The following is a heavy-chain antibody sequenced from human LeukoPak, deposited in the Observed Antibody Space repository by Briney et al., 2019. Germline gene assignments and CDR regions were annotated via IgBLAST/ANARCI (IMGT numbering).Heavy chain of an antibody. CDR3: ARGWDYYDSSGYIR. CDR2: INPNSGDT. J-gene: IGHJ4*02. CDR1: GYTFTGYY. D-gene: IGHD3-22*01. V-gene: IGHV1-2*02. Sequence: ASVKVSCKASGYTFTGYYMHWVRQAPGQGLEWMGWINPNSGDTNYAQKFQGRVTMTRDTSISTAYMELSRLRSDDTAVYYCARGWDYYDSSGYIRWGQGTLVTVSS.